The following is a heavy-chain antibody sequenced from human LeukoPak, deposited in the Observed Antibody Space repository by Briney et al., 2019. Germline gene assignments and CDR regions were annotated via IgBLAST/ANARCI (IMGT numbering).Heavy chain of an antibody. Sequence: SGGSLRLSCAASGFTFSSYAMSWVRQAPGKGLEWVAFLRYDGSNKYYADSVKGRFTISRDNAKNSLYLQMNSLRAEDTAVYYCARDFHRRYYDSSGYNAFDIWGQGTMVTVSS. V-gene: IGHV3-30*02. CDR1: GFTFSSYA. CDR2: LRYDGSNK. J-gene: IGHJ3*02. D-gene: IGHD3-22*01. CDR3: ARDFHRRYYDSSGYNAFDI.